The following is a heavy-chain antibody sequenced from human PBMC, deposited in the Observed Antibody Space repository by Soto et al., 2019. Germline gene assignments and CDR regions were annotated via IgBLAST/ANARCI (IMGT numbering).Heavy chain of an antibody. J-gene: IGHJ4*02. CDR1: GYTFTSYA. Sequence: VKVSCKASGYTFTSYAMHWVRAAPGQRLEWMGWINAGNGNTKYSQKFQGRVTITRDTSASTAYMELSSMRSEDTAVYYCARSIVVVTALDYWGQGTLVTVSS. CDR3: ARSIVVVTALDY. CDR2: INAGNGNT. D-gene: IGHD2-21*02. V-gene: IGHV1-3*01.